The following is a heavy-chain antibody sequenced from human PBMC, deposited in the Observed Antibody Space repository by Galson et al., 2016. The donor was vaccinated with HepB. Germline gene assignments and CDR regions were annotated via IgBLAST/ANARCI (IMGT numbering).Heavy chain of an antibody. J-gene: IGHJ4*02. V-gene: IGHV5-51*01. CDR1: GYSFTNYW. D-gene: IGHD6-19*01. Sequence: QSRAAVTKPGESLKISCTGSGYSFTNYWIDWVCQMPGTGMEWMEIIYTGDSDTRYSPSLEGQVPISADKYISTAYLQWSRLTASGTAMCYCATRSSAGSGRSLECHFDYWGQGTLVTVS. CDR3: ATRSSAGSGRSLECHFDY. CDR2: IYTGDSDT.